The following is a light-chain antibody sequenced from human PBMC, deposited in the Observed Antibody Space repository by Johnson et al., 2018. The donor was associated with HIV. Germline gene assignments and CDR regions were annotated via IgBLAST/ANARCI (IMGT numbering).Light chain of an antibody. CDR1: SSNIGNNY. CDR2: ENN. Sequence: QSVLTQPPSVSAAPGQRVTISCSGSSSNIGNNYISWYQQLPGTAPKLLIYENNKRPSGIPDRFSGSKSGTSATLGITGLQTGDEADYYCGTWDGSLSVYVVGTGTQVTVL. V-gene: IGLV1-51*02. J-gene: IGLJ1*01. CDR3: GTWDGSLSVYV.